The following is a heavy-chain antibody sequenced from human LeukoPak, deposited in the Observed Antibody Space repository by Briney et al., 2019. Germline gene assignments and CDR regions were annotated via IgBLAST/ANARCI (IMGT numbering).Heavy chain of an antibody. D-gene: IGHD3-22*01. CDR2: IYSGGST. V-gene: IGHV3-53*01. Sequence: PGGSLRLSCAASGFTVSSNYMSWVRQAPGKGLEWVSVIYSGGSTYYADSVTGGFTISRDNSKSTLYIQMNSLRAEDTAVYYCAKPIHYYDSSGYYYAWNYWGQGTLVTVSS. CDR3: AKPIHYYDSSGYYYAWNY. CDR1: GFTVSSNY. J-gene: IGHJ4*02.